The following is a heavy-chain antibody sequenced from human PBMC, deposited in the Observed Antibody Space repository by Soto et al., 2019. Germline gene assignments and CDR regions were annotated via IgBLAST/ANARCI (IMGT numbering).Heavy chain of an antibody. D-gene: IGHD2-15*01. CDR2: ISPGSRYP. CDR3: VRGGGGGLFDP. J-gene: IGHJ5*02. V-gene: IGHV3-11*06. CDR1: GLTFGDSY. Sequence: GGSLRLSCAGSGLTFGDSYMSWIRQAPGKGLEWLSYISPGSRYPAYADSVKGRFTISRDNAKRSLYLQMMSLTAEDTAIYYCVRGGGGGLFDPWGQGTMVTVSS.